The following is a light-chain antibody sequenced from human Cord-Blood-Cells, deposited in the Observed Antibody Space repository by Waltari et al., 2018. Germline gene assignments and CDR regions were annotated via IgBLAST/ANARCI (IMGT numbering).Light chain of an antibody. V-gene: IGLV1-40*01. J-gene: IGLJ1*01. Sequence: QSVLTQPPSVSGAPGQRVHIPCIGSSPNIGADYDVPRYQQLPGTAPKLLIYGNSIQPSVVPDRFSGSKSGTAAALAITGRQAEDVADYCGQSYDSSLSGYVFGTETKVTVL. CDR2: GNS. CDR1: SPNIGADYD. CDR3: QSYDSSLSGYV.